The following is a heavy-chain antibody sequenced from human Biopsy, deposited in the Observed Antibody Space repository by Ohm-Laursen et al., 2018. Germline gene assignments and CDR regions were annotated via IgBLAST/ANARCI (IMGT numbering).Heavy chain of an antibody. V-gene: IGHV3-15*01. CDR3: TVDRGRGFH. D-gene: IGHD5-12*01. CDR1: GFTFTHAW. CDR2: INSKSDGEAT. J-gene: IGHJ4*02. Sequence: GSLRLSCTASGFTFTHAWMSWVRQGPGKGLEWLGRINSKSDGEATDYAAAVQGRFAISRDDSTNTFYLQMNSLKSEGTGVFYCTVDRGRGFHWGQGTLVTVSS.